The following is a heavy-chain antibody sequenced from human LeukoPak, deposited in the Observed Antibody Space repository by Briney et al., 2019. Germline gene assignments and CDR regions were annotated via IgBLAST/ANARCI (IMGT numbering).Heavy chain of an antibody. D-gene: IGHD3-22*01. Sequence: GGSLRLSCAASGFTFDDYAMHWVRQAPGKGLEWISLVTEDGGGSNYADSVKGRFTISRDNSKHFLFLQMNSLRTEDTALYYWAKGGSSGFHDYWGQGTLVTVSS. V-gene: IGHV3-43*02. CDR1: GFTFDDYA. CDR3: AKGGSSGFHDY. CDR2: VTEDGGGS. J-gene: IGHJ4*02.